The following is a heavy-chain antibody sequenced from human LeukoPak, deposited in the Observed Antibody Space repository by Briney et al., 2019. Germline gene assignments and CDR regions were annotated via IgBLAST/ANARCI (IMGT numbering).Heavy chain of an antibody. J-gene: IGHJ4*02. V-gene: IGHV1-69*05. CDR1: GGTFSSYA. CDR3: ASIPAVAGKGESNY. CDR2: IIPIFGTA. Sequence: SVKVSCKASGGTFSSYAISWVRQAPGQGLEWMGGIIPIFGTANYAQKFQGRVTITTDESTSTAYMELSSLRSEDTAVHYCASIPAVAGKGESNYWGQGTLVTVSS. D-gene: IGHD6-19*01.